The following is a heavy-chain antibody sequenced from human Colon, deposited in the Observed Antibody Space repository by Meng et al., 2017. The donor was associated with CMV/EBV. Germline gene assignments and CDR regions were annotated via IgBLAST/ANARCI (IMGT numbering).Heavy chain of an antibody. Sequence: SETLSLTCTVSGGSISSSSYYWGWIRQPPGKGLEWIGSIYYSGSTYYNPSLKSRVTISVDTSKNQFSLKLSSVTAADTAVYYCARHAWSYQLLKGHQGFDYWGQGTLVTVSS. CDR3: ARHAWSYQLLKGHQGFDY. CDR2: IYYSGST. CDR1: GGSISSSSYY. D-gene: IGHD2-2*01. V-gene: IGHV4-39*01. J-gene: IGHJ4*02.